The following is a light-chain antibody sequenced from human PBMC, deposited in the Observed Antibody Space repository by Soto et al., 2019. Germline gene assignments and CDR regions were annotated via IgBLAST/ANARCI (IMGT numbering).Light chain of an antibody. CDR1: SSNIGANYD. CDR2: GNT. Sequence: SVRTQPPSVSGAPGQRVTISCTGSSSNIGANYDVHWYQHRPGTAPKLLIFGNTNRPSGVPDRFSGSKSGTSASLAITGLQAEDEGDYYCQSYDSTLSARYVFGTGTKVTVL. V-gene: IGLV1-40*01. CDR3: QSYDSTLSARYV. J-gene: IGLJ1*01.